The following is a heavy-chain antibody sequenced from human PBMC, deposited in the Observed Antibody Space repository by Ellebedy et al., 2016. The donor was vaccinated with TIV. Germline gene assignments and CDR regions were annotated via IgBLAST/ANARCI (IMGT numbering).Heavy chain of an antibody. CDR3: ARFISWFDP. CDR2: IYLGDYDT. CDR1: GYSFTSYW. J-gene: IGHJ5*02. V-gene: IGHV5-51*01. Sequence: GESLKISCKGSGYSFTSYWNGWVRQMPGKGLEWRGIIYLGDYDTRYSPSFQGQVTISADKAISTAYLPWSSLKASDTAMYYCARFISWFDPWGQGTLVTVSS. D-gene: IGHD3-10*01.